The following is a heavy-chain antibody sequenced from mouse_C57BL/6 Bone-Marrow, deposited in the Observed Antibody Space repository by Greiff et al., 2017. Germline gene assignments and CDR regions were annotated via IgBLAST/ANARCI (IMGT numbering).Heavy chain of an antibody. CDR1: GYAFSSSW. J-gene: IGHJ3*01. D-gene: IGHD1-1*01. CDR2: IYPGDGDT. CDR3: ARSRSLFAY. Sequence: QVQLKQSGPELVKPGASVKISCKASGYAFSSSWMNWVKQRPGKGLEWIGRIYPGDGDTNYNGKFKGKATLTADKSSSTAYMQLSSLTSEDYAVYFCARSRSLFAYWGQGTLVTVSA. V-gene: IGHV1-82*01.